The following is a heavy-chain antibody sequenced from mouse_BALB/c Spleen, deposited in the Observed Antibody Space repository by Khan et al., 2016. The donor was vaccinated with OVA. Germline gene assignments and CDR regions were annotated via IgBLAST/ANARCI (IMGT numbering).Heavy chain of an antibody. D-gene: IGHD1-1*01. CDR1: GFSLTSYG. Sequence: VQLQESGPGLVAPSQSLSITCTISGFSLTSYGIHWVRQPPGKGLEWLVLIWSDGSTTYNSTLKSKLSITKDNSKSQVFLKMNSLQTDDTAMYYCARQPYDHYYALDYWGQGTSVTVSS. V-gene: IGHV2-6-1*01. CDR2: IWSDGST. J-gene: IGHJ4*01. CDR3: ARQPYDHYYALDY.